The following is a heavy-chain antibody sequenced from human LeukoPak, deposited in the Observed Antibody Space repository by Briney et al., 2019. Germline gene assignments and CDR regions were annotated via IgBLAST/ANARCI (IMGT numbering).Heavy chain of an antibody. Sequence: SETLSLTCTVSGGSISNYYWNWIRQPPGKALEWLGYIYSSGSTKYSPSLKSRVTKSVDTSKNQFSLKLSSVTAADTAVYYCARNDFWNGYWDGWNYWGQGTLVTVSS. CDR2: IYSSGST. V-gene: IGHV4-59*01. D-gene: IGHD3-3*01. CDR1: GGSISNYY. CDR3: ARNDFWNGYWDGWNY. J-gene: IGHJ4*02.